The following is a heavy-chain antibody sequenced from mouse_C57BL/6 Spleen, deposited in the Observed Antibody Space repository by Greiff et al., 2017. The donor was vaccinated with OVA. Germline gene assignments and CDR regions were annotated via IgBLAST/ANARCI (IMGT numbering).Heavy chain of an antibody. J-gene: IGHJ3*01. CDR3: ARWDYGSSYGFAY. CDR2: IDPSDSET. CDR1: GYTFTSYW. V-gene: IGHV1-52*01. D-gene: IGHD1-1*01. Sequence: VKLQQPGAELVRPGSSVKLSCKASGYTFTSYWMHWVKQRPIQGLEWIGNIDPSDSETHYNQKFKDKATLTVDKSSSTAYMQLSSLTSEDSAVYYCARWDYGSSYGFAYWGQGTLVTVSA.